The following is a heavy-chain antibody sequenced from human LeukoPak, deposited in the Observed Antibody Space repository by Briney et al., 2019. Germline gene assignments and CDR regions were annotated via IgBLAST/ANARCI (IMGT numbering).Heavy chain of an antibody. CDR1: GFTFSSYA. CDR2: ISGSGGST. CDR3: AKCGIAAAGPTRLLSSYYYYYGVDV. Sequence: PGGSLRLSCAASGFTFSSYAMSWVRQAPGKGLEWVSAISGSGGSTYYADSVKGRFTISRDNSKNTLYLQMNSLRAEDTAVYYCAKCGIAAAGPTRLLSSYYYYYGVDVWGQGTTVTVSS. J-gene: IGHJ6*02. D-gene: IGHD6-13*01. V-gene: IGHV3-23*01.